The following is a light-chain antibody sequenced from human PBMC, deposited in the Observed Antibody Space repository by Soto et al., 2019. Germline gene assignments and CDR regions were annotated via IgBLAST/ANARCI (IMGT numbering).Light chain of an antibody. V-gene: IGKV3-20*01. CDR3: QQYGSSPPWT. CDR2: GAS. CDR1: QSVSSSY. Sequence: EIVLTQSPGTLSLSPGERATLSCRASQSVSSSYLAWYQQKPGQAPRLLIYGASSRATGITGRFSGSGSGTEFTLTISRLEPEDFAVYYCQQYGSSPPWTFGQGTKVEIK. J-gene: IGKJ1*01.